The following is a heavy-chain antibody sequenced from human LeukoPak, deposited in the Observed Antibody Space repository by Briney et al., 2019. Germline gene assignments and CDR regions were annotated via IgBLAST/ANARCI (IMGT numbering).Heavy chain of an antibody. CDR3: AKSGLNRFDY. CDR1: GFTFSSYA. V-gene: IGHV3-23*01. J-gene: IGHJ4*02. CDR2: FSGSGGRT. Sequence: GGSLRLSCAASGFTFSSYAMSWVRQAPGKGLEWVSSFSGSGGRTYYADSVKGRFTISRDNSKNTLYLQMNSLRAEDTAVYYRAKSGLNRFDYWGQGTLVTVSS. D-gene: IGHD2-15*01.